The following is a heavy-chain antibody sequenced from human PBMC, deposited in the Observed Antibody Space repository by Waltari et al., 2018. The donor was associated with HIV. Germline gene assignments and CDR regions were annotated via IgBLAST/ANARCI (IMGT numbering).Heavy chain of an antibody. J-gene: IGHJ1*01. V-gene: IGHV4-61*01. CDR3: AATRAHPYFQH. CDR2: IYYRGNT. Sequence: QVQLQESGPGLVKPSETLSLTCTVSGGSVSSGCYYWRWIRQPPGKGLEWIGYIYYRGNTNYNPALKSRGTIAVDTSKKQCSLKLSSVTAEDTAVYYCAATRAHPYFQHWGKGTLVIVSS. D-gene: IGHD1-26*01. CDR1: GGSVSSGCYY.